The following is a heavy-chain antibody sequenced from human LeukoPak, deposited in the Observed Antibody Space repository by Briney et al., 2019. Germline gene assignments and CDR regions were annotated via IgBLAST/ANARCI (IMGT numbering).Heavy chain of an antibody. CDR2: IRYDGSNK. CDR3: AKDAALALYYFDY. V-gene: IGHV3-30*02. J-gene: IGHJ4*02. Sequence: GGSLRLSCAASGFTFSSYGMHWVRQAPGKGLEWVAFIRYDGSNKYYVDSVKGRFTISRDNSKNTLYLQMNSLRAEDTAIYYCAKDAALALYYFDYWGQGTLVTVSP. CDR1: GFTFSSYG. D-gene: IGHD6-13*01.